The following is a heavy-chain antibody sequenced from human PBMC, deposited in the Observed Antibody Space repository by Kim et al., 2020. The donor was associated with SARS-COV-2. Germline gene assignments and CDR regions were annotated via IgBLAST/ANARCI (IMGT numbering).Heavy chain of an antibody. V-gene: IGHV3-23*01. CDR3: AESPYYYESSSSGDYFDY. D-gene: IGHD3-22*01. Sequence: GSLRLSCAASGFTFSSYAMSWVRQAPGKALEWVSGMSGNGGSIYYAESVKGRFTISRDNSKNTLYLQMDSLRAEDTAVYYCAESPYYYESSSSGDYFDY. CDR2: MSGNGGSI. J-gene: IGHJ4*01. CDR1: GFTFSSYA.